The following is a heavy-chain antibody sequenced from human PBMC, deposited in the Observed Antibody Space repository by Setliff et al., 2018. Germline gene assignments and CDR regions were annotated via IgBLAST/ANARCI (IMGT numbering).Heavy chain of an antibody. CDR3: ARGIVAPSRWDYFDY. CDR2: IYSDGRT. Sequence: SCAASGLPVSGNYMSWVRQAPGKGPEWVSIIYSDGRTFYADSVKGRFLISRDNSKNTLYLQMSSLRAEDTAVYYCARGIVAPSRWDYFDYWGQGTLVTVSS. J-gene: IGHJ4*02. CDR1: GLPVSGNY. V-gene: IGHV3-66*01. D-gene: IGHD1-26*01.